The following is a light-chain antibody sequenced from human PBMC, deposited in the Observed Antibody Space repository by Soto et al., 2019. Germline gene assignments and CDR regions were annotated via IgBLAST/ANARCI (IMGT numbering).Light chain of an antibody. CDR1: SSNFGINY. J-gene: IGLJ1*01. V-gene: IGLV1-51*01. Sequence: QSVLTQPPSVSAAPGQKVTISCSGSSSNFGINYVSWYQQFPGTAPKLLIYDINKRPSGIPARFSGSKSGTSATLGITGLQTGDEADYYCGTWDSSLSAYVFGTATKLTVL. CDR2: DIN. CDR3: GTWDSSLSAYV.